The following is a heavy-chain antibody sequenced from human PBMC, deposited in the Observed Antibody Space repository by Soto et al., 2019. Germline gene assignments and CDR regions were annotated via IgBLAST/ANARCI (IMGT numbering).Heavy chain of an antibody. J-gene: IGHJ3*02. CDR2: ISYDGSNK. CDR3: AHDLLPMTTVTRGAFDI. V-gene: IGHV3-30*18. CDR1: GFTFSSYG. D-gene: IGHD4-17*01. Sequence: QVQLVESGGGVVQPGRSLRLSCAASGFTFSSYGMHWVRQAPGKGLEWVAVISYDGSNKYYADSVKGRFTISRDNSKNTLYLQMTSLRAEDTAVYYCAHDLLPMTTVTRGAFDIWGQGTMVTVSS.